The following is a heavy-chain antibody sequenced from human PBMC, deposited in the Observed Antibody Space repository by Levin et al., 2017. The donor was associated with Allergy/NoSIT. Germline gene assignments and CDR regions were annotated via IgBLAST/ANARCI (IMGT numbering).Heavy chain of an antibody. J-gene: IGHJ4*02. CDR1: GGSISSGGYS. CDR2: IYHSGST. CDR3: ARSYGSGSYSGLDY. Sequence: ASETLSLTCAVSGGSISSGGYSWSWIRQPPGKGLEWIGYIYHSGSTYYNPSLKSRVTISVDRSKNQFSLKLSSVTAADTAVYYCARSYGSGSYSGLDYWGQGTLVTVSS. V-gene: IGHV4-30-2*01. D-gene: IGHD3-10*01.